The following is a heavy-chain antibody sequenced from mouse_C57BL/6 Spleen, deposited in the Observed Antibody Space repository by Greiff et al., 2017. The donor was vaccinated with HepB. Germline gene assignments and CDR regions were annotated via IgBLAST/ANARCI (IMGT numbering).Heavy chain of an antibody. V-gene: IGHV1-53*01. CDR2: INPSNGGT. Sequence: QVQLQQPGTELVKPGASVKLSCKASGYTFTSYWMHWVKQRPGQGLEWIGNINPSNGGTNYNEKFKSKATLTVDKSSSTAYMQLSSLTSEDSAVYYFSRASTANYYAIDYWGQGTSVTVSS. J-gene: IGHJ4*01. CDR3: SRASTANYYAIDY. CDR1: GYTFTSYW. D-gene: IGHD2-1*01.